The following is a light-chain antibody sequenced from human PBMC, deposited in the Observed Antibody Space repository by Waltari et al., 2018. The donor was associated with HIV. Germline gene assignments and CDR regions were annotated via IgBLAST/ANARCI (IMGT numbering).Light chain of an antibody. CDR3: QHYSSYLCT. V-gene: IGKV1-5*03. J-gene: IGKJ2*02. CDR1: QNISIW. Sequence: DFPLTQSPASLSASVGDRVTITCRASQNISIWVAWYQQKPGKAPKLLIYKASTLKSGVPSRFSGSGSGTGFTLTISSLQPDDFATYYCQHYSSYLCTFGQGTKLEIK. CDR2: KAS.